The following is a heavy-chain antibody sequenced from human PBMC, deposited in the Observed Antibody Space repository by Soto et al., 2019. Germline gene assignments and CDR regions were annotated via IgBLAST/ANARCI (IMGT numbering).Heavy chain of an antibody. D-gene: IGHD6-6*01. CDR3: ARGYSSSSYYFDY. CDR1: GFTFSSYG. Sequence: QVQLVESGGGVVQPGRSLRLSCAASGFTFSSYGMHWVRQAPGKGLEWVAVIWYVGSNKYYADSVKGRFTISRDNSKNTLYLQMNSLRAEDTAVYYCARGYSSSSYYFDYWGQGTLVTVSS. CDR2: IWYVGSNK. V-gene: IGHV3-33*01. J-gene: IGHJ4*02.